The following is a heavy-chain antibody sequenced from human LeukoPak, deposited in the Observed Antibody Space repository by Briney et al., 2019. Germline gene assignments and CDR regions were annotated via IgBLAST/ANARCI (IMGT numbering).Heavy chain of an antibody. CDR1: GFTFSSYS. J-gene: IGHJ4*02. CDR3: ARGTYSSGWTIDY. CDR2: ISSSSSYI. V-gene: IGHV3-21*01. D-gene: IGHD6-19*01. Sequence: GGSLRLSCAASGFTFSSYSMNWVRRAPGKGLEWVSSISSSSSYICYADSVKGRFTISRDNAKNSLYLQMNSLRAEDTAVYYCARGTYSSGWTIDYWGQGTLVTVSS.